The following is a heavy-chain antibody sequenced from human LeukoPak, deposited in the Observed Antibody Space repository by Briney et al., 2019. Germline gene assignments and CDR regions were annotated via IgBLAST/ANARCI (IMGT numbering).Heavy chain of an antibody. Sequence: PGGSLRLSCGAPGFTFSNYGMHWVRQAPGKGLGWVAIIWYDGSNKYYADSVKGRFTISRDNSKNTLYLQMNSLRAEDTAVYYCARDQTQYSSGGYEYWGQGTLVTVSS. CDR3: ARDQTQYSSGGYEY. D-gene: IGHD6-19*01. CDR2: IWYDGSNK. V-gene: IGHV3-33*08. CDR1: GFTFSNYG. J-gene: IGHJ4*02.